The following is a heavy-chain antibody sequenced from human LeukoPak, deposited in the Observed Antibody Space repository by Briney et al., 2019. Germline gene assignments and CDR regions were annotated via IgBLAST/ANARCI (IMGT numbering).Heavy chain of an antibody. Sequence: GGSLRLSCAASEFTFSSYWMSWVRQAPGKGLEWVANIKQDGSEKYYVDSVKGRFTISRDNAKNSLYLQMNSLRAEDTAVYYCARFGSSGGYWGQGTLVTVSS. CDR3: ARFGSSGGY. CDR2: IKQDGSEK. CDR1: EFTFSSYW. J-gene: IGHJ4*02. D-gene: IGHD6-19*01. V-gene: IGHV3-7*01.